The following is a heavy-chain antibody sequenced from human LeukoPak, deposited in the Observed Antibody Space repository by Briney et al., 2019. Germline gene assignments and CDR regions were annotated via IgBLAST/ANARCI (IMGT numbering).Heavy chain of an antibody. J-gene: IGHJ3*01. CDR2: ISYDGDNK. D-gene: IGHD3-3*01. CDR1: GFTFSNYG. V-gene: IGHV3-30*18. CDR3: AKDWGDFWSVFDF. Sequence: PGGSLRLSCAASGFTFSNYGMHWVRQAPGKGLERVATISYDGDNKYYGDSVKGRFTISRDNAKNTLYVQMNNLRTEDTAVYYCAKDWGDFWSVFDFWGQGAMRTVSS.